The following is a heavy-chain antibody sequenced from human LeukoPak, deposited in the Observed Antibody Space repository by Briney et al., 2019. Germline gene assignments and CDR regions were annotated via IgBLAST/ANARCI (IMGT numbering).Heavy chain of an antibody. CDR3: ARDEIAAAGSFDY. CDR2: VNYRGSP. Sequence: SETLSLTCDVPGGSFSGYLWSWIRQSPGKGLEWIGEVNYRGSPHYNPSLESRVTISVDTSKNQFSLKLSSVTAADTAVYYCARDEIAAAGSFDYWGQGTLVTVSS. J-gene: IGHJ4*02. D-gene: IGHD6-13*01. CDR1: GGSFSGYL. V-gene: IGHV4-34*09.